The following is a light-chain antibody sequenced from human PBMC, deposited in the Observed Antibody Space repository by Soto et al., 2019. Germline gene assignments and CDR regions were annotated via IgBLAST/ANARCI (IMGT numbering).Light chain of an antibody. CDR1: SSDVGGYNY. V-gene: IGLV2-11*01. CDR2: DVS. CDR3: CSSSGSYPVEV. Sequence: QSALTQPRSVSGSPGQSVTISCTGTSSDVGGYNYVSWYQQHPGKAPKLMIYDVSKRPSGVPDRFSGSKSGNTASLPISGLHDEDEADDYCCSSSGSYPVEVFGTGTKVTVL. J-gene: IGLJ1*01.